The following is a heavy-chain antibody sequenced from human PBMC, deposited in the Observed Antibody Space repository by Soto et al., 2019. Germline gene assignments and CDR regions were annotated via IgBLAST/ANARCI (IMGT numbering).Heavy chain of an antibody. CDR1: GFPFRSSS. J-gene: IGHJ4*02. Sequence: GGSLRLSCAASGFPFRSSSLNWVRQAPGKGLEWVSSISSSSSYIYYADSVEGRFTISRDNAKNSLYLQMNSLRADDTAVYYCARDLGESSAIWDQGTLVTVSS. CDR3: ARDLGESSAI. D-gene: IGHD3-10*01. V-gene: IGHV3-21*01. CDR2: ISSSSSYI.